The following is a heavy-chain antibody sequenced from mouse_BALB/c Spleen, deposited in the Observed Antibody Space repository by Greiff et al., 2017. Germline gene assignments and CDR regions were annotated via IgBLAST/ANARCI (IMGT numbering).Heavy chain of an antibody. CDR1: GFAFSSYD. CDR3: ARHKYGNSWFAY. Sequence: VQLKQSGGGLVKPGGSLKLSCAASGFAFSSYDMSWVRQTPEKRLEWVAYISSGGGSTYYPDTVKGRFTISRDNAKNTLYLQMSSLKSEDTAMYYCARHKYGNSWFAYWGQGTLVTVSA. CDR2: ISSGGGST. V-gene: IGHV5-12-1*01. D-gene: IGHD2-10*02. J-gene: IGHJ3*01.